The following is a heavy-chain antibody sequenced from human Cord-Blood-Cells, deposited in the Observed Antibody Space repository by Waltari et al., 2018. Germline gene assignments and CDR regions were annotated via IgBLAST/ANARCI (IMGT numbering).Heavy chain of an antibody. CDR3: ASVTYYDILTGYYYFDY. D-gene: IGHD3-9*01. J-gene: IGHJ4*02. CDR2: IYYSGST. V-gene: IGHV4-59*11. Sequence: QVQLQESGPGLVKPSETLSLTCTVSGGSLSRHYWSWIRQPPGKGLEWIGYIYYSGSTNYNPSLKSRVTISVDTSKNQFSLKLSSVTAADTAVYYCASVTYYDILTGYYYFDYWGQGTLVTVSS. CDR1: GGSLSRHY.